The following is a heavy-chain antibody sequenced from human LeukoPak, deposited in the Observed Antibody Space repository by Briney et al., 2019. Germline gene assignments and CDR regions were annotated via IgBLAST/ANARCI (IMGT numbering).Heavy chain of an antibody. CDR1: GGSISSGGYY. D-gene: IGHD1-7*01. CDR3: ARDNWNYGGWFDP. V-gene: IGHV4-31*03. J-gene: IGHJ5*02. Sequence: SQTLSLTCTVSGGSISSGGYYWSWIRQHPGKGLEWIGYIYYSGSTYYNPSLKSRVTISVDTSKNQFSLKLSSVTAADTAVYYCARDNWNYGGWFDPWGQGTLVTVSS. CDR2: IYYSGST.